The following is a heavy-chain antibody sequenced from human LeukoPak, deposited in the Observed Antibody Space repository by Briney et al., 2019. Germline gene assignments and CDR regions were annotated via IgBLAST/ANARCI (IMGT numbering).Heavy chain of an antibody. CDR1: GFTFSSYA. J-gene: IGHJ6*02. CDR2: ISGSGGST. Sequence: PGGSLRLSCAASGFTFSSYAMSWVRQAPGKGLEWASAISGSGGSTYYADSVKGRFTISRDNSKNTLYLQMNSLTAEDTAVYYCAKVAVAGTEARDLIYYYYGMDVWGQGTTVTVSS. D-gene: IGHD6-19*01. V-gene: IGHV3-23*01. CDR3: AKVAVAGTEARDLIYYYYGMDV.